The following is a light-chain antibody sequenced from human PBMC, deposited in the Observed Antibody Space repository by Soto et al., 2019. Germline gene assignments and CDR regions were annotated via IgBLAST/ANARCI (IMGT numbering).Light chain of an antibody. CDR1: QSISSW. V-gene: IGKV1-5*01. J-gene: IGKJ4*01. CDR2: DAS. CDR3: QQYNSYSTT. Sequence: DIQMTQSPSTLSASVGDRVTSTCRASQSISSWLAWYQQKPGKAPKLLIYDASSLESGVPSRFSGSGSGTEFTLTISSLQPDDFATYYCQQYNSYSTTFGGGTKVEIK.